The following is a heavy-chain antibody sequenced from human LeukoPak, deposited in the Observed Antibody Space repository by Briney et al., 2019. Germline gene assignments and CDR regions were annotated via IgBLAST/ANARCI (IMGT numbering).Heavy chain of an antibody. CDR1: GFPFSNYE. CDR2: IGSSSTI. D-gene: IGHD1/OR15-1a*01. Sequence: GGSLRLSCAASGFPFSNYETNWVRQAPGRGLEWVSYIGSSSTIYYAVSAKGRFTISRDNVNNLLYLQMNSLRAEDTAVYYCARAGANRYYYYALDVWGQGTTVTVPS. J-gene: IGHJ6*02. CDR3: ARAGANRYYYYALDV. V-gene: IGHV3-69-1*01.